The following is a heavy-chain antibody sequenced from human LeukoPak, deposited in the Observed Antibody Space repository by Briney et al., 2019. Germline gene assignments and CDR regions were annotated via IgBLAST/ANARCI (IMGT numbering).Heavy chain of an antibody. D-gene: IGHD3-22*01. CDR2: INHSGST. CDR3: ARYYDRSGYWSTPHFDY. V-gene: IGHV4-34*01. CDR1: GGSFRRYY. J-gene: IGHJ4*02. Sequence: SDTLSLICAVYGGSFRRYYWLWIRQPPGKGLEWIGEINHSGSTNYNPSLKSRVTISVDTSKHHFSLKLSSVTAADRAVYYCARYYDRSGYWSTPHFDYWGQGTLVTASS.